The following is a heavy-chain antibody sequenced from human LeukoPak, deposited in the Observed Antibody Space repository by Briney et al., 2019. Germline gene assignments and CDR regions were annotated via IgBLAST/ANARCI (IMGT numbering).Heavy chain of an antibody. Sequence: GGSLRLSCAASGFRLSNFSMNWVRQAPGKGLEWLAYISSSSRTIYYPNSVKGRFTISRDNAKSSLYLQMNSLRAEDTAIYYCARETCTNGVCYYYFDYWGQGSLVTVSS. CDR1: GFRLSNFS. J-gene: IGHJ4*02. D-gene: IGHD2-8*01. V-gene: IGHV3-48*01. CDR3: ARETCTNGVCYYYFDY. CDR2: ISSSSRTI.